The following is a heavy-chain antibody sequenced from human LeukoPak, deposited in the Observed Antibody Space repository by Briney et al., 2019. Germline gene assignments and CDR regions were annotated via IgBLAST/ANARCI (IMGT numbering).Heavy chain of an antibody. CDR1: GYTFTNYG. CDR2: ISAYNGNT. Sequence: ASVKVSCKASGYTFTNYGISWVRQAPGQGLEWMGWISAYNGNTNYAQKLQGRVTMTTDTSTSTAYMELRSLRSDDTAVYYCAREGRVGAYYYYYYMDVWGKGTTVTVSS. D-gene: IGHD1-26*01. J-gene: IGHJ6*03. CDR3: AREGRVGAYYYYYYMDV. V-gene: IGHV1-18*01.